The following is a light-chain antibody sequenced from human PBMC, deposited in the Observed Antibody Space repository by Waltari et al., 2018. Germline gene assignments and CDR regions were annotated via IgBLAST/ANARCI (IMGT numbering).Light chain of an antibody. CDR3: QSYDSSLSAHVV. CDR2: DNN. J-gene: IGLJ2*01. CDR1: RSNIGAGYA. V-gene: IGLV1-40*01. Sequence: QSVLTPPPSVSGAPGQRVTISCTGSRSNIGAGYAVPWYQQLPGTAPKLLIFDNNNRPSGVPDRFSGSKSGTSASLAITGLQAEDEADYYCQSYDSSLSAHVVFGGGTKLTVL.